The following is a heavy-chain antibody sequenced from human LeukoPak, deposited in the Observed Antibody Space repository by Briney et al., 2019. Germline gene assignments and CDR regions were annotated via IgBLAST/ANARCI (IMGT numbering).Heavy chain of an antibody. Sequence: GRSLRLSCAASGFTFSSYAMHWVRQAPGKGLEWVAVISYDGSNKYYADSVKGRFTISRDNSKNTLYLQMNSLRAEDTAVYYCARAAGYCSSTSCLGRVGFDYWGQGTLVTVSS. J-gene: IGHJ4*02. V-gene: IGHV3-30*01. CDR1: GFTFSSYA. CDR3: ARAAGYCSSTSCLGRVGFDY. CDR2: ISYDGSNK. D-gene: IGHD2-2*01.